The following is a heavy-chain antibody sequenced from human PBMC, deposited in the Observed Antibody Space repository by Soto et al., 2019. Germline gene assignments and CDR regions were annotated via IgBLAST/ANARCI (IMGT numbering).Heavy chain of an antibody. CDR3: ARVPGRWGNSYGMDV. J-gene: IGHJ6*02. V-gene: IGHV1-18*01. Sequence: QVQLMQSGAEVKKPGASVKVSCKASGYTFSIYGITWVRQAPGQGLEWMGWISAHTGITNYAQEFQGRVTMTTDTSTSTASMEVRSLKSDDTAVYYCARVPGRWGNSYGMDVWGQGTTVTVSS. D-gene: IGHD3-16*01. CDR1: GYTFSIYG. CDR2: ISAHTGIT.